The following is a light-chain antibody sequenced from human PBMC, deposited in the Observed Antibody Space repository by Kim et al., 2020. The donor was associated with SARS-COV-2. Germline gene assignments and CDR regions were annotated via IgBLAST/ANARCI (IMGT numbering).Light chain of an antibody. CDR1: QSVLHRSKDKKF. CDR2: WAS. J-gene: IGKJ2*01. Sequence: DIVMRQSPDSLAVSLGERATINCTSSQSVLHRSKDKKFLAWYQQRPGQSPQLLLYWASTRASGVSDRFSGSGSETDFTLTIDNLQAEDVAVYHCQQHYTAPYTFGHGTKLEI. CDR3: QQHYTAPYT. V-gene: IGKV4-1*01.